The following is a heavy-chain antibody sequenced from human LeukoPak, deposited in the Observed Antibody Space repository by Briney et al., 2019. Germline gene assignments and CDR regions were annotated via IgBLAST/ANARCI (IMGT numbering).Heavy chain of an antibody. Sequence: KTSETLSLTCTVSGESIRTHYWSWIRQSAGKGLEWIGRIYTSEKTNYNPSLKSRVTMSLDTSKNQFSLKLTSVTAADTAVYYCARPLAYCGGDCLTGAFDIWGQGTMVTVSS. CDR1: GESIRTHY. CDR2: IYTSEKT. J-gene: IGHJ3*02. D-gene: IGHD2-21*02. V-gene: IGHV4-4*07. CDR3: ARPLAYCGGDCLTGAFDI.